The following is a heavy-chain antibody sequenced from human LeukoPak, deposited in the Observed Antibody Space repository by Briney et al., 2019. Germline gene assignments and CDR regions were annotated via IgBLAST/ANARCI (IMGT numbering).Heavy chain of an antibody. V-gene: IGHV1-46*01. Sequence: ASVKVSCEASGYTFTSYYMHWVRQAPGQGLEWMGIINPSGGSTSYAQKFQGRVTMTRDMSTSTVYMELSSLRSEDTAVYYCARVIQLWSAGPYFDYWGQGTLVTVSS. CDR1: GYTFTSYY. J-gene: IGHJ4*02. D-gene: IGHD5-18*01. CDR3: ARVIQLWSAGPYFDY. CDR2: INPSGGST.